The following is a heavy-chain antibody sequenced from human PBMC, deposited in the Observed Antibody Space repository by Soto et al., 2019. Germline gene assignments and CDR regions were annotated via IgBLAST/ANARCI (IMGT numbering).Heavy chain of an antibody. J-gene: IGHJ6*02. CDR2: IIPIFGTA. V-gene: IGHV1-69*13. CDR1: GGTFSSYA. Sequence: GASVKVSCKASGGTFSSYAISWVRQAPGQGLEWMGGIIPIFGTANYAQKFQGRVTITADESTSTAYMELSSLRSEDTAVYYCARLGSFWSGPYTRDYYYGMDVWGQGTTVTVSS. D-gene: IGHD3-3*01. CDR3: ARLGSFWSGPYTRDYYYGMDV.